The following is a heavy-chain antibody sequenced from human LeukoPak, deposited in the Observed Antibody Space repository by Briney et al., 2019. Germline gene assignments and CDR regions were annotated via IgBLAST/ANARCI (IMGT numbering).Heavy chain of an antibody. D-gene: IGHD5-12*01. CDR3: ARVGQAGYVGYPLDY. CDR1: GFTFSSYW. J-gene: IGHJ4*02. V-gene: IGHV3-74*01. Sequence: GGSLRLSCAASGFTFSSYWMHWVRQAPGKGLMWVSRINSDGSSTSYADSVKGRFTISRDNAKNTLYLQMNSLRAEDTAVFYCARVGQAGYVGYPLDYRGQGALVTVSS. CDR2: INSDGSST.